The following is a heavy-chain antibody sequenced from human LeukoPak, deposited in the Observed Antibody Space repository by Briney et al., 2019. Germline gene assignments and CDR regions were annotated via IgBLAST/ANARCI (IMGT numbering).Heavy chain of an antibody. CDR1: GFTFSSYT. D-gene: IGHD1-26*01. CDR2: ISSSSLYI. J-gene: IGHJ1*01. CDR3: ARDRYRGSYTEYFQH. V-gene: IGHV3-21*04. Sequence: GGSLRLSCAASGFTFSSYTMNWVRQAPGKGLEWVSSISSSSLYIYYADSVKGRFTISRDNAKNSLYLQMNSLRAEDTALYYCARDRYRGSYTEYFQHWGQGTLVTVSS.